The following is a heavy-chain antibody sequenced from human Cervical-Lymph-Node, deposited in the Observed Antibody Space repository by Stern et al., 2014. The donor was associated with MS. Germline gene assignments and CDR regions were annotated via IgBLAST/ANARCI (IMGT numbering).Heavy chain of an antibody. CDR3: ARDSTTGMDV. D-gene: IGHD1-1*01. V-gene: IGHV1-69*01. Sequence: VQLVESGAEVKKPGSSVKVSCKTSGDTFSSYAISWVRQGPGQGLEWMGGIVPNFGTAIYAEKSQSRVAITADVSTNTADMELSRLGSDYTAVYYCARDSTTGMDVWGQGTPVTVSS. CDR1: GDTFSSYA. CDR2: IVPNFGTA. J-gene: IGHJ6*02.